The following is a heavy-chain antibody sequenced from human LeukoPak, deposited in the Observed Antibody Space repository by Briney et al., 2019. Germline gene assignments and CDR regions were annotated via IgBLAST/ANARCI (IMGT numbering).Heavy chain of an antibody. CDR2: ISYDGSNK. CDR3: AKDGVPILLWFGELFLTH. D-gene: IGHD3-10*01. Sequence: GGSLRLSCAASGFTFSSYGMHWVRQAPGKGLEWVAVISYDGSNKYYADSVKGRFTISRDNSKNTLYLQMNSLRAEDTAVYYCAKDGVPILLWFGELFLTHWGQGTLVTVSS. CDR1: GFTFSSYG. V-gene: IGHV3-30*18. J-gene: IGHJ4*02.